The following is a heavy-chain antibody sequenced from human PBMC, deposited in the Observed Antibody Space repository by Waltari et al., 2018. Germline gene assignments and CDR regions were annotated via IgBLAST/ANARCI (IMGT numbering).Heavy chain of an antibody. CDR3: ATGGRAVAGSFDY. CDR1: GYTLTELS. CDR2: FDPEDGET. V-gene: IGHV1-24*01. D-gene: IGHD6-19*01. Sequence: QVQLVQPGAEVKKPGASVTVSCKVSGYTLTELSMHLVRRAPGKGLEWMGGFDPEDGETIYAQKFQGRVTMTEDTSTDTAYMELSSLRSEDTAVYYCATGGRAVAGSFDYWGQGTLVTVSS. J-gene: IGHJ4*02.